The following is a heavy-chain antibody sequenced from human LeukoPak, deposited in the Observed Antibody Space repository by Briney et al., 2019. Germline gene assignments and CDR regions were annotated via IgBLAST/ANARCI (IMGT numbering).Heavy chain of an antibody. CDR1: GGSISSSSYY. CDR3: TRRVSASSWRDY. Sequence: SETLSLTCTASGGSISSSSYYWGWIRQPPGKGLEWIGNIYYSGSTYRNPSLKSRVTISADTSKNQFSLMLSSVTAADTAVYYCTRRVSASSWRDYWGQGTLVTVSS. D-gene: IGHD6-13*01. CDR2: IYYSGST. V-gene: IGHV4-39*01. J-gene: IGHJ4*02.